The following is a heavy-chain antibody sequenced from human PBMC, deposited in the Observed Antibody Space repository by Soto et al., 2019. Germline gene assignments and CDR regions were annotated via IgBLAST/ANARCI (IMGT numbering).Heavy chain of an antibody. V-gene: IGHV3-23*01. Sequence: GGSLSRSWGASGFPFTSSAMTWVGPAPGMGLEWVSCITSTLLTNTYYKNSVKGRFTISRDNNKHMLDLQMARLSGEDKSVYYCVKEMGTASKKGGCHSWVRGTLVT. CDR1: GFPFTSSA. D-gene: IGHD2-15*01. CDR2: ITSTLLTNT. CDR3: VKEMGTASKKGGCHS. J-gene: IGHJ3*02.